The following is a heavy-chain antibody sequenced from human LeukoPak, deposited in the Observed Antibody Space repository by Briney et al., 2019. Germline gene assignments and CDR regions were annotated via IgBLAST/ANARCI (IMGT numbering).Heavy chain of an antibody. CDR3: SRDPRLVDY. V-gene: IGHV3-11*05. J-gene: IGHJ4*02. CDR1: GFAFSDYY. CDR2: ISGSSSST. D-gene: IGHD2-15*01. Sequence: GGSLRLSCAASGFAFSDYYMSWIRQAPGKGLEWLSYISGSSSSTNYADSVKGRFTISRDNAKNSMYLQMNSLRAEDTAVYYCSRDPRLVDYWGQGTLVTVSS.